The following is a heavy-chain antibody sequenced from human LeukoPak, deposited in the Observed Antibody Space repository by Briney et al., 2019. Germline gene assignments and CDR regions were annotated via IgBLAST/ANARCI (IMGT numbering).Heavy chain of an antibody. Sequence: ASARVSCKASGYTLTGYYMHWLRQAPGQGLEWMGWINPNSGDTNYAQKFQGRVTMTRDTSISTAYMELSRLTSDDTAVYYRAKNPYEYYFDYWGQGTLVTVSS. CDR3: AKNPYEYYFDY. CDR1: GYTLTGYY. J-gene: IGHJ4*02. CDR2: INPNSGDT. V-gene: IGHV1-2*02. D-gene: IGHD5-12*01.